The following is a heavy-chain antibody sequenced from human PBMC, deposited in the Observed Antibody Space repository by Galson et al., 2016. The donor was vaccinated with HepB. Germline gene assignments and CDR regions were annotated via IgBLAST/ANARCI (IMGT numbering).Heavy chain of an antibody. D-gene: IGHD1-26*01. CDR1: GFTLTPSA. CDR3: AALTATAVGPTWSY. Sequence: SVKVSCKASGFTLTPSAVQWVRQARGQHLEWIGWIVVGSGDTNCAQKFQERVTITRDMSTSTAYMELSTLRSDDTAVYYCAALTATAVGPTWSYWGQGTLVTVSS. J-gene: IGHJ4*02. V-gene: IGHV1-58*01. CDR2: IVVGSGDT.